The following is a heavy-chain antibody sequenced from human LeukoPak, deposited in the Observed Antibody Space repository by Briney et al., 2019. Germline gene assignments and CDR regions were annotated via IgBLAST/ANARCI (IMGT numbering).Heavy chain of an antibody. CDR2: IIPIFGTA. V-gene: IGHV1-69*06. D-gene: IGHD3-9*01. Sequence: GASVKVSCKASGGTFSSYAISWVRQAPGQGLEWMGGIIPIFGTANYAQKFQGRVTITADKSTSTAYMELSSLRSEDTAVYYCVRYYDILTGGYYFDYWGQGTLVTVSS. CDR3: VRYYDILTGGYYFDY. CDR1: GGTFSSYA. J-gene: IGHJ4*02.